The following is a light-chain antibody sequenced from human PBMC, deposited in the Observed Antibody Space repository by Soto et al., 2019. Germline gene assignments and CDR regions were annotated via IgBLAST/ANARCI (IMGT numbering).Light chain of an antibody. CDR2: AAS. J-gene: IGKJ5*01. V-gene: IGKV1-39*01. CDR3: QQCYMGWT. Sequence: DIQMTQSTSSLSASVGDRVTITCRASQSISSYLNWYQQKPGKAPKLLIYAASSLQSGVPSRFSGSGSGTDFTLTISSLQPEDFATYYCQQCYMGWTFGQGTRLEIK. CDR1: QSISSY.